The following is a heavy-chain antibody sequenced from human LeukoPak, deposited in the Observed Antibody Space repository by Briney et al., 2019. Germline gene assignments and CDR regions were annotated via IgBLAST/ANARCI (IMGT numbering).Heavy chain of an antibody. CDR3: AKEWQPQLLGSHFDY. CDR1: GFTFSSYA. CDR2: ISGSGGST. V-gene: IGHV3-23*01. J-gene: IGHJ4*02. D-gene: IGHD3-16*01. Sequence: SGRSLRLSCAASGFTFSSYAMSWVRQAPGKGLEWVSAISGSGGSTYYADSVKGRFTISRDNSKNTLYLQMNSLRAEDTAVYYCAKEWQPQLLGSHFDYWGQGSLVTVSS.